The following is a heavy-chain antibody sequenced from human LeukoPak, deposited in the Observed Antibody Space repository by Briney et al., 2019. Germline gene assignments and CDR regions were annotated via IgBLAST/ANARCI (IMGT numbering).Heavy chain of an antibody. CDR2: SNPGTGYT. V-gene: IGHV1-3*02. J-gene: IGHJ4*02. Sequence: ASVKVSCKASGYTFTNYAMHWVRQAPGQRLEWMGWSNPGTGYTKYSEDFQGRVIITRDTTASTAYMELRSLRSDDTAVYYCARVVGQWLESHYWGQGTLVTVSS. CDR3: ARVVGQWLESHY. D-gene: IGHD6-19*01. CDR1: GYTFTNYA.